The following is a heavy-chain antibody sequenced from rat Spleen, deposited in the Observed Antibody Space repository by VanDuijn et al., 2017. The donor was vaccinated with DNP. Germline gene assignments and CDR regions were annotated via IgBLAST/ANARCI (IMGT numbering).Heavy chain of an antibody. CDR1: GFSISGYS. Sequence: QVQLKESGPGLVQPSQTLSLTCTVSGFSISGYSVHWVRQPPGKGLEWLAAMSSGGSPYYNSTLKSRLSISRDTSKSQVFLKMNSLQPEDTGTYYCARRDGSYAFFDYWGQGVMVTVSS. D-gene: IGHD1-3*01. J-gene: IGHJ2*01. CDR3: ARRDGSYAFFDY. CDR2: MSSGGSP. V-gene: IGHV2S8*01.